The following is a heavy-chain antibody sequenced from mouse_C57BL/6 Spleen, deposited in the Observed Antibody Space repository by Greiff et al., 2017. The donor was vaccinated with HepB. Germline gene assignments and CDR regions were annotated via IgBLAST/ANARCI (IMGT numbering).Heavy chain of an antibody. V-gene: IGHV1-82*01. Sequence: VKLMESGPELVKPGASVKISCKASGYAFSSSWMNWVKQRPGKGLEWIGRIYPGDGDTNYNGKFKGKATLTADKSSSTAYMQLSSLTSEDSAVYFCARDWTGTEAYWGQGTLVTVSA. J-gene: IGHJ3*01. CDR1: GYAFSSSW. D-gene: IGHD4-1*01. CDR2: IYPGDGDT. CDR3: ARDWTGTEAY.